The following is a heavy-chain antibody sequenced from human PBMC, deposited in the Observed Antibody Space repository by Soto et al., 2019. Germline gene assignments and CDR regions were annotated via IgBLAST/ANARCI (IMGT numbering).Heavy chain of an antibody. CDR2: IIPIFGTA. Sequence: QVQLVQSGAEVKKPGSSVKVSCKASGGTFSSYAISWVRQAPGQGLEWMGGIIPIFGTANYAQKFQGRVTITADESTSTAYMELSSLRSEDTAVYYCARERGYCSGGSCSAEYFQHWGQGTLVTVSS. J-gene: IGHJ1*01. D-gene: IGHD2-15*01. CDR1: GGTFSSYA. CDR3: ARERGYCSGGSCSAEYFQH. V-gene: IGHV1-69*12.